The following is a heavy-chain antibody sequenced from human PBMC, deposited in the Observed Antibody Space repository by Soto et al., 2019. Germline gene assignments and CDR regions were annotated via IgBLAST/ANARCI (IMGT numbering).Heavy chain of an antibody. D-gene: IGHD3-10*01. CDR3: SGRGPGGTFDY. Sequence: QVHHVQSGAEVRKPGASVSVSCKTSGYNFSSYAIHWVRQAPGQRLQWMGWINAGNGNTKYLEKFQGRLTINRDTSATTVFLELSSLTSEDTAVYYCSGRGPGGTFDYWGQGTLVTVSS. CDR2: INAGNGNT. J-gene: IGHJ4*02. V-gene: IGHV1-3*01. CDR1: GYNFSSYA.